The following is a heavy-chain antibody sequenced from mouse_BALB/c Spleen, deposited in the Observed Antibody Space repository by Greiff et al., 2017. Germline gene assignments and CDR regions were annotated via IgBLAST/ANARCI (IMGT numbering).Heavy chain of an antibody. V-gene: IGHV1S132*01. D-gene: IGHD4-1*01. CDR2: IFPGTGTT. J-gene: IGHJ4*01. Sequence: VQLQQSGAELVKPGASVKLSCKTSGYTFTSYWIQWVKQRPGQGLGWIGEIFPGTGTTYYNEKFKGKATLTIDTSSSTAYMQLSSLTSEDSAVDFCARGRGNWEMDYWGQGTSVTVAS. CDR1: GYTFTSYW. CDR3: ARGRGNWEMDY.